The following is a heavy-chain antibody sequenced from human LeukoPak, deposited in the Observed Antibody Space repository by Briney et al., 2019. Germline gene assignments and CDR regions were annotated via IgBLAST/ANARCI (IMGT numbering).Heavy chain of an antibody. Sequence: GGSLRLSCAPSGFTFSGYPISWVRQAPGKGLEWVASIKHDGSGAYYVDSVKGRFTISRDNAKSSLYLQMHSLRADDTAVYYCAKDASGYYYTSGLVDFWGRGTLLIVSS. V-gene: IGHV3-7*01. J-gene: IGHJ4*02. CDR3: AKDASGYYYTSGLVDF. CDR2: IKHDGSGA. D-gene: IGHD3-22*01. CDR1: GFTFSGYP.